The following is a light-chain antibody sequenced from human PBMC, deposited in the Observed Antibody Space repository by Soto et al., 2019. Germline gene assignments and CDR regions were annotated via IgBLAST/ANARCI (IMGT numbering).Light chain of an antibody. CDR2: DVS. V-gene: IGLV2-14*01. CDR1: SSDVGGCNY. CDR3: SSYTSSSAYV. Sequence: QSVLTQPASVSGSPGQSVTISCTGTSSDVGGCNYVSWYQQHPGKAPKLMIYDVSNRPSGVSPRFSGSKSGNTASLTISVLDAEDEADYYCSSYTSSSAYVFGTGTKVTVL. J-gene: IGLJ1*01.